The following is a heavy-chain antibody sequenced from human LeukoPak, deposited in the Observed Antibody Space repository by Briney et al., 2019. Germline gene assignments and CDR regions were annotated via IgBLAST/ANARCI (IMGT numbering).Heavy chain of an antibody. D-gene: IGHD3-22*01. CDR2: INWKGGNI. V-gene: IGHV3-20*04. Sequence: GGSLRLSCAASGFIFEDYGMSWVRQVPGKGLEWVSGINWKGGNIAYADSVKGRFIVSRDNAKNSLYLQMNGLRAEDTALYYCAKGGHYYYDSSGYWGQGTLVTVSS. CDR3: AKGGHYYYDSSGY. CDR1: GFIFEDYG. J-gene: IGHJ4*02.